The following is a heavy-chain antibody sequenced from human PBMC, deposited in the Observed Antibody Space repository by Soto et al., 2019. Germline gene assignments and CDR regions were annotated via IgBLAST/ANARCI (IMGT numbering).Heavy chain of an antibody. Sequence: GGSLRLSCAASGFTVSSNYMSWVRQAPGKGLEWVSVIYSGGSTYYADSVKGRFTISRHNSKNTLYLQMNSLRAEDTAVYYCARADYYDSSGYYYPWAFDIWGQGTMVTVSS. V-gene: IGHV3-53*04. CDR3: ARADYYDSSGYYYPWAFDI. D-gene: IGHD3-22*01. J-gene: IGHJ3*02. CDR2: IYSGGST. CDR1: GFTVSSNY.